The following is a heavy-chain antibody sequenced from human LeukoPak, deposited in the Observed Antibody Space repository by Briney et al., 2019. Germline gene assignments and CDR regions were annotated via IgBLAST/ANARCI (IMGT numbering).Heavy chain of an antibody. V-gene: IGHV3-30*18. J-gene: IGHJ4*02. D-gene: IGHD3-22*01. CDR3: AKNYYDSSGPTVSGIDY. CDR1: GFTFSSYG. Sequence: PGRSLRLSCAASGFTFSSYGMHWVRQAPGKGLEWVAVISYDGSNKYYADSVKGRFTISRDNSKNTLYLQMNSLRAEDTAVYYCAKNYYDSSGPTVSGIDYWGQGTLVTVSS. CDR2: ISYDGSNK.